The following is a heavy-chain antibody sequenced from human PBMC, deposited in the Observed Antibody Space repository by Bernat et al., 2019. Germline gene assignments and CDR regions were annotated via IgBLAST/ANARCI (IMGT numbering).Heavy chain of an antibody. CDR1: GFTFRSYT. CDR3: ARDLTIFEVIIMDDAFDI. V-gene: IGHV3-30*01. Sequence: QVQLVESGGGVVQPGRSRRLSCAASGFTFRSYTMHWVRQAPGKGLEWVAIISYDGSKKYYADSVRGRFTISRDNSKNTLYLQMNSLRAEDTAVYYCARDLTIFEVIIMDDAFDIWGQGTMVTVSS. J-gene: IGHJ3*02. D-gene: IGHD3-3*01. CDR2: ISYDGSKK.